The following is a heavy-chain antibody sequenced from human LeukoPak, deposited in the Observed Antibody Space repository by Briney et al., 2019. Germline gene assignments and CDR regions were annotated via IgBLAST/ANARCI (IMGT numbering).Heavy chain of an antibody. D-gene: IGHD5-18*01. J-gene: IGHJ4*02. CDR2: IFGSGGSP. Sequence: GGSLRLSCEASGFTFGSHAMYWVRQAPGKGLEWVAGIFGSGGSPHYADSVKGRFTISRDNPRNTVYLQINSLRDEDAAVYYCGKTTVGYSSGQKPAWPVDYWGQGTLVTVSS. CDR1: GFTFGSHA. V-gene: IGHV3-23*01. CDR3: GKTTVGYSSGQKPAWPVDY.